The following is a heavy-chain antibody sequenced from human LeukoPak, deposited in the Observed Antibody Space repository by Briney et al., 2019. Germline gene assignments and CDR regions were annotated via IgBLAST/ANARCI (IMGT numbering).Heavy chain of an antibody. D-gene: IGHD5-12*01. J-gene: IGHJ6*03. Sequence: ASVKVSCKASGGTFSSYAISWVRQAPGQGLEWMGGIIPIFGTANYAQKFQGRVTITADKSTSTAYMELSSLRSEDTAVYYCARVGYSGYDLYYYYYYMDVWGKGTTVTVSS. V-gene: IGHV1-69*06. CDR3: ARVGYSGYDLYYYYYYMDV. CDR2: IIPIFGTA. CDR1: GGTFSSYA.